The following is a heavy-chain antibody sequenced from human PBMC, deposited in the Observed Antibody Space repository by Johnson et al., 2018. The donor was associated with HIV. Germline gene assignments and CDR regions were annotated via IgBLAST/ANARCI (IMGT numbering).Heavy chain of an antibody. CDR3: TYAIVVVISDACDI. J-gene: IGHJ3*02. CDR2: IKSKTDGGTT. Sequence: VQLVESGGGLVKPGGSLRLSCAASGFTFSNAWMSWVRQAPWKGLEWVGRIKSKTDGGTTDYAAPVKGRFTISRDDSKNTLYLQMNSLKTEDTGVYYCTYAIVVVISDACDIWGQGTMVTVSS. D-gene: IGHD3-22*01. V-gene: IGHV3-15*01. CDR1: GFTFSNAW.